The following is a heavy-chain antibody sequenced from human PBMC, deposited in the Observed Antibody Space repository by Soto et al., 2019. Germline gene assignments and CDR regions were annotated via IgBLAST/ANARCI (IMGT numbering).Heavy chain of an antibody. CDR3: ARQGFGPLHGLVDV. V-gene: IGHV4-59*08. Sequence: QVQLQESGPGLVKPSETLSLSCTVSGGSISSYYWSWFRQSPGKRMEWIGYVHHSWGSSYNPSLRSSVPISLDTSKSQFSLKVTSATATDTAVYYCARQGFGPLHGLVDVWGQGTTVTVSS. CDR1: GGSISSYY. D-gene: IGHD3-10*01. J-gene: IGHJ6*02. CDR2: VHHSWGS.